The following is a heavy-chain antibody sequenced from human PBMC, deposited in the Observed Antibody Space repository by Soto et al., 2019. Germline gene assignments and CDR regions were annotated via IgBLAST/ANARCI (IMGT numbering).Heavy chain of an antibody. Sequence: PSETLSLTCTVSGGSIRSYYWCWIRQPPGKGLEWIGYIYYSGSTNYNPSLKSRVTISVDTSKDQFSLKLSSVTAADTAVYYCAGGGGDSSPQHYFDYWGQETQVTVPS. J-gene: IGHJ4*02. CDR3: AGGGGDSSPQHYFDY. CDR2: IYYSGST. V-gene: IGHV4-59*01. CDR1: GGSIRSYY. D-gene: IGHD6-6*01.